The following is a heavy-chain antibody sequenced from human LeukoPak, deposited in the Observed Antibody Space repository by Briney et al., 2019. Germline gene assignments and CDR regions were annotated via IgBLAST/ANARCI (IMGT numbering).Heavy chain of an antibody. CDR2: INPSGGST. Sequence: ASVKVSCKTSGYTFTSYYMHWVRQAPGQGLEWMGIINPSGGSTSYAQKFQGRVTMTRDMSTRTVYMELSSLRYEDTAVYYCARGYSSSWYNNYYFDYWGQGILVTISS. CDR3: ARGYSSSWYNNYYFDY. V-gene: IGHV1-46*01. J-gene: IGHJ4*02. CDR1: GYTFTSYY. D-gene: IGHD6-13*01.